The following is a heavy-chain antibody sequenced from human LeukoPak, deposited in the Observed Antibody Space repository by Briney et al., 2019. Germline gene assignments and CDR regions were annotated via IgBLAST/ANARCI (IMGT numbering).Heavy chain of an antibody. J-gene: IGHJ4*02. V-gene: IGHV3-48*03. CDR2: ISSSGGTI. D-gene: IGHD1-26*01. CDR1: GFTFSSYE. Sequence: AGGSLRLSCAASGFTFSSYEMNWVRQAPGKGLEWVSYISSSGGTIYYADSVKGRFTISRDNAKNSLYLQMNSLRAEDTAVYYCAIYPSDSGSYELDYWGQGTLVTVSS. CDR3: AIYPSDSGSYELDY.